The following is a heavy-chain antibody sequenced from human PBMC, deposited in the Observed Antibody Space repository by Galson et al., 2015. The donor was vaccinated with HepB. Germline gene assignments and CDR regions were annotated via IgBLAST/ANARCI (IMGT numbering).Heavy chain of an antibody. CDR2: IRYDKSNK. CDR1: GLTFSSYG. J-gene: IGHJ4*02. CDR3: AKDGGKDTVVTRYFDY. D-gene: IGHD4-23*01. V-gene: IGHV3-30*02. Sequence: SLRLSCAASGLTFSSYGMHWVRQAPGKGLEWVAFIRYDKSNKYYADSVKGRFTISRDNSKNTLYLQMNSLRAEDTAVYYCAKDGGKDTVVTRYFDYWGQGTLVTVSS.